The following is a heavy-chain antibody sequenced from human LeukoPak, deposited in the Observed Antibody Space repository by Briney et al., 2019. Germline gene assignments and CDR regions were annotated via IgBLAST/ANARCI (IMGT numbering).Heavy chain of an antibody. CDR1: AFTFSRYW. CDR2: IEGDGSAK. Sequence: PGGSLRLSCAASAFTFSRYWMSWVRQALGKGLECVANIEGDGSAKNYVDSVKGRFTISRDNAENSLYLQMDSLRVEDTAIYYCARDPGWGAYDIWGQGAMVTVSS. J-gene: IGHJ3*02. D-gene: IGHD7-27*01. CDR3: ARDPGWGAYDI. V-gene: IGHV3-7*01.